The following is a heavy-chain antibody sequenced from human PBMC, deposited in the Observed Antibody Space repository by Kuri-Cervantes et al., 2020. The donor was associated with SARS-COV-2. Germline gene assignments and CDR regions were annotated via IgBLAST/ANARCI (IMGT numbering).Heavy chain of an antibody. V-gene: IGHV1-18*04. CDR2: ISIKQGDT. CDR3: ARVCGGDCADNYYYYYGMDV. J-gene: IGHJ6*02. CDR1: GYTFTSYG. Sequence: GESLKISCKTSGYTFTSYGISWVRQAPGQGLEWVGWISIKQGDTNYAQKFQGRVTMTTDTSTSTAYMELRSLRSDDTAVYYCARVCGGDCADNYYYYYGMDVWGQGTTVTVSS. D-gene: IGHD2-21*02.